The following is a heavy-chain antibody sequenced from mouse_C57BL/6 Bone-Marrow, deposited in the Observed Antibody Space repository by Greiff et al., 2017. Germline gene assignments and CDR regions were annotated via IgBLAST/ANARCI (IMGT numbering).Heavy chain of an antibody. J-gene: IGHJ3*01. CDR1: GFTFSDYY. CDR3: ARRDYYGSSFAY. CDR2: ISNGGGST. D-gene: IGHD1-1*01. Sequence: EVQLVESGGGLVQPGGSLKLSCAASGFTFSDYYMYWVRQTPEKRLEWVAYISNGGGSTYYPDTVKGRFTISRDNAKNTLYLQMSRLKSEDTAMYYCARRDYYGSSFAYWGQGTLVTVSA. V-gene: IGHV5-12*01.